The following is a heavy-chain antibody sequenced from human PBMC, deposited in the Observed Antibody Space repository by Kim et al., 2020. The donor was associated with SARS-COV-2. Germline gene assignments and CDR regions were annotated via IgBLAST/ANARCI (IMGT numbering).Heavy chain of an antibody. V-gene: IGHV4-34*01. CDR3: ARGPWRWGYCSSTSCYGGSYYYGMDV. D-gene: IGHD2-2*01. J-gene: IGHJ6*02. CDR2: INHSGST. CDR1: GGSFSGYY. Sequence: SETLSLTCAVYGGSFSGYYWSWIRQPPGKGLEWIGEINHSGSTNYNPSLKSRVTISVDTSKNQFSLKLSSVTAADTAVYYCARGPWRWGYCSSTSCYGGSYYYGMDVWGQGTTVTVSS.